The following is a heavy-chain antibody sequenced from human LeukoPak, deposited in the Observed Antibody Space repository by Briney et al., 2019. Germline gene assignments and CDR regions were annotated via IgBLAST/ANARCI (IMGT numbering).Heavy chain of an antibody. D-gene: IGHD2-8*02. CDR3: ASPGTGFGDAFDI. CDR2: INPGGSYP. CDR1: GYSFTNYW. Sequence: GAPLNISCTGSGYSFTNYWIGWVRPMPGKGLEWMGIINPGGSYPRYSPSFQGQVTIQASKSTRPAYRQWGSVKASDTALCYCASPGTGFGDAFDIWGQGTMVTVSS. V-gene: IGHV5-51*01. J-gene: IGHJ3*02.